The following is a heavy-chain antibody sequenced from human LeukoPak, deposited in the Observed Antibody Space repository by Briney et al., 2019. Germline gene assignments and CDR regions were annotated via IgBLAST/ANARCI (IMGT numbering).Heavy chain of an antibody. J-gene: IGHJ5*02. Sequence: PGGSLRPSCAASGFTFSNYAMHWVRQAPGKGLQWVALISYDGTNKDCADSVKGRFTISRDNPKNTLYLQVNSLRAEDTAVYYCVRDLEQWLVTNWFDPWGQGTLVTVSS. V-gene: IGHV3-30*04. CDR2: ISYDGTNK. D-gene: IGHD6-19*01. CDR1: GFTFSNYA. CDR3: VRDLEQWLVTNWFDP.